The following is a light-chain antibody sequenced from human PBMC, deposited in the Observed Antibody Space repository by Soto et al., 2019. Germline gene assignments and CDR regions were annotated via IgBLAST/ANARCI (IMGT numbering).Light chain of an antibody. CDR3: AAWDDSLSGYV. V-gene: IGLV1-44*01. Sequence: QSVLTQPPSASGTPGQRVTISCSGSSSNIGGNAVNWYQQLPGTTPKLLLYSNNQRHSWVPDRFSGSTPGTSASLAISGPQSEHEADYDCAAWDDSLSGYVFGTGTKVTVL. J-gene: IGLJ1*01. CDR1: SSNIGGNA. CDR2: SNN.